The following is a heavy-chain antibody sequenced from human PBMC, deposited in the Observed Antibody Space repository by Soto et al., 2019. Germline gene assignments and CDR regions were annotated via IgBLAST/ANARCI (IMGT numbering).Heavy chain of an antibody. D-gene: IGHD2-21*01. CDR1: GGTFNSFA. CDR3: ARDRVMRGNSYYYGMDV. J-gene: IGHJ6*02. Sequence: QVLLVQSGAEVKKPGSSMKVSCKTSGGTFNSFAISWVRLVPGQGLEWMGVIIPGFASPTYAQTLQGRVSITADESTTTAYMELSSLRPEDTAVYYCARDRVMRGNSYYYGMDVWGQGTTVTVSS. CDR2: IIPGFASP. V-gene: IGHV1-69*12.